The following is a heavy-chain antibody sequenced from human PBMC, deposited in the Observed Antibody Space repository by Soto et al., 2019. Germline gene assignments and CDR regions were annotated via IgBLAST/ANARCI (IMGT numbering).Heavy chain of an antibody. V-gene: IGHV3-30-3*01. Sequence: QVQLVESGGGVVQPGRSLRLSCAASGFTFSSYAMHWVRQAPGKGLEWVAVISYDGSNKYYADSVKGRFTISRDNSKNTLYLQMTSLRAEDTAVYYCARASSSWYGVSPRAGFDYWGQGTLVTVSS. CDR3: ARASSSWYGVSPRAGFDY. CDR1: GFTFSSYA. D-gene: IGHD6-13*01. J-gene: IGHJ4*02. CDR2: ISYDGSNK.